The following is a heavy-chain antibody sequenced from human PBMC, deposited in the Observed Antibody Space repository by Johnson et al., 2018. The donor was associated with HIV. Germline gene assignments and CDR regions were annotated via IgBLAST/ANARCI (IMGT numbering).Heavy chain of an antibody. CDR1: GFTFSSYA. V-gene: IGHV3-23*04. J-gene: IGHJ3*02. Sequence: VQLVESGGGLAQPGGALRLSCAASGFTFSSYAMSWVRQAPGKGLEWVSGISGSGGSTYYADSVRGRVTISRDNSKNTLYLQMNSLRLEDTAVYYCAKDRGSPGIPAAFDIWGQGTMVTVSS. CDR2: ISGSGGST. CDR3: AKDRGSPGIPAAFDI. D-gene: IGHD1-26*01.